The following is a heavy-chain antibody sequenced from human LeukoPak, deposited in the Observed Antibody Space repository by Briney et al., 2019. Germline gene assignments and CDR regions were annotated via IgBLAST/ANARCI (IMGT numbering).Heavy chain of an antibody. Sequence: SETLSLTCTVSGGSISSYYWSWIRQPPGKGLEWIGYIYDSGSTNYNPSLKSRVTISVDTSRNQFSLKLSSVTAADTAVYYCACLTTADAFDIWGQGTMVTVSS. CDR1: GGSISSYY. J-gene: IGHJ3*02. CDR2: IYDSGST. CDR3: ACLTTADAFDI. D-gene: IGHD3-22*01. V-gene: IGHV4-59*01.